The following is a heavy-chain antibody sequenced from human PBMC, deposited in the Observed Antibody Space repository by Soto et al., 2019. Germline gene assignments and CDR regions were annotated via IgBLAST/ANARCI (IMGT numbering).Heavy chain of an antibody. CDR1: GGSISSYY. CDR3: ARVYYDIWTGFPNFDY. D-gene: IGHD3-9*01. CDR2: IYTSGST. V-gene: IGHV4-4*07. Sequence: SETLSLPCTASGGSISSYYRGWISQPAGKGLEWIGRIYTSGSTTYNPSLKSRVTKSVDTSKNQFSLKLSSATAADTAVYYCARVYYDIWTGFPNFDYWGQGALVTESS. J-gene: IGHJ4*02.